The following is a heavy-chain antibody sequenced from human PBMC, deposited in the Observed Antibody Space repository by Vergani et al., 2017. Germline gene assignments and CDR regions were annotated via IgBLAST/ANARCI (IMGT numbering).Heavy chain of an antibody. J-gene: IGHJ4*02. CDR1: GGTFSSYT. V-gene: IGHV1-69*08. D-gene: IGHD3-22*01. CDR2: IIPILGIA. CDR3: AREADYYDSSGYWNF. Sequence: QVQLVQSGAEVKKPGSSVKVSCKASGGTFSSYTISWVRQAPGQGLEWMGRIIPILGIANYAQKFQGRVTITADKSTSTAYMELSSLRSEDTVVYYCAREADYYDSSGYWNFWGQGTLVTVSS.